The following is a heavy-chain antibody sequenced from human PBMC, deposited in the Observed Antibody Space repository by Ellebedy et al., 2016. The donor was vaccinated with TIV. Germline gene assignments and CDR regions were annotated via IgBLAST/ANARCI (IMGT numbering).Heavy chain of an antibody. CDR2: IKEDGSEK. Sequence: PGGSLRLSCAASGFTFSNYWMNWVRQAPGKGLEWVANIKEDGSEKYYVDSVKGRFTISRDNAKNSLYLQMNSLRAEDTAVYHCARGMRVRSYYYGMDVWGQGTTVTVSS. V-gene: IGHV3-7*04. CDR3: ARGMRVRSYYYGMDV. CDR1: GFTFSNYW. D-gene: IGHD3-22*01. J-gene: IGHJ6*02.